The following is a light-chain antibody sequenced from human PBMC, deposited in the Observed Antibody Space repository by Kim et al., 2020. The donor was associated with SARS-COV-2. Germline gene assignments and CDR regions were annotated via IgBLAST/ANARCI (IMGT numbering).Light chain of an antibody. J-gene: IGLJ7*01. CDR3: QSADSSGTWV. CDR1: ALPKQY. Sequence: VSPGQKARITCSGDALPKQYAYWYQQKPGQAPVVVIYKDSERPSGIPERFSGSSSGTTVTLTISGVQAEDEADYYCQSADSSGTWVFGGGTQLTVL. V-gene: IGLV3-25*03. CDR2: KDS.